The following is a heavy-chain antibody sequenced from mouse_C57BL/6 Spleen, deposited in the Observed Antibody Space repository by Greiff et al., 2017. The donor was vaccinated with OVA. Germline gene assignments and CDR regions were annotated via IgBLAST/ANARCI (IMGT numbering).Heavy chain of an antibody. J-gene: IGHJ2*01. D-gene: IGHD3-2*02. CDR3: AREELRLLDY. CDR2: IYPGSGST. Sequence: QVHVKQPGAELVKPGASVKMSCKASGYTFTSYWITWVKQRPGQGLEWIGDIYPGSGSTNYNEKFKSKATLTVDTSSSTAYMQLSSLTSEDSAVYYCAREELRLLDYWGQGTTLTVSS. CDR1: GYTFTSYW. V-gene: IGHV1-55*01.